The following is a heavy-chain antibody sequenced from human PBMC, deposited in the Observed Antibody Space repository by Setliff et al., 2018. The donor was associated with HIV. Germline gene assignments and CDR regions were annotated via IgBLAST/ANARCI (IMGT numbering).Heavy chain of an antibody. J-gene: IGHJ4*02. CDR2: ISAYNGNT. V-gene: IGHV1-18*01. CDR3: ARTFIGAERYFDY. Sequence: ASVQVSCKASGYTFTSYGISWVRQAPGRGLEWMGWISAYNGNTNYAQKLQGRVTMTTDTSTSTAYMELRSLRSDATAVYYCARTFIGAERYFDYWGQGTLVTVSS. D-gene: IGHD3-16*02. CDR1: GYTFTSYG.